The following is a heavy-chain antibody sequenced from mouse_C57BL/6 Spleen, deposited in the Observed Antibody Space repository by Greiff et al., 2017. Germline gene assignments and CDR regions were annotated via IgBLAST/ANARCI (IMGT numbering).Heavy chain of an antibody. Sequence: QVQLQQSGAELVKPGASVKISCKASGYAFSSYWMNWVKQRPGKGLEWIGQIYPGDGDTNYNGKFKGKATLTADKSSSTAYMQLSSLTSEDSAVYFCARWGYYGNSFAYWGQGTLVTVSA. CDR3: ARWGYYGNSFAY. J-gene: IGHJ3*01. V-gene: IGHV1-80*01. D-gene: IGHD2-1*01. CDR1: GYAFSSYW. CDR2: IYPGDGDT.